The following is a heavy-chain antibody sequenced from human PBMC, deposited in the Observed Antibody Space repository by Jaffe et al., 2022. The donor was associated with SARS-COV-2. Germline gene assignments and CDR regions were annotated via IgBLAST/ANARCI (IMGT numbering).Heavy chain of an antibody. CDR3: ARVYRSVSGYYHKDYYYMDV. J-gene: IGHJ6*03. V-gene: IGHV3-74*01. CDR2: INSDGSST. CDR1: GFTFSSYW. D-gene: IGHD3-22*01. Sequence: EVQLVESGGGLVQPGGSLRLSCAASGFTFSSYWMHWVRQAPGKGLVWVSRINSDGSSTSYADSVKGRFTISRDNAKNTLYLQMNSLRAEDTAVYYCARVYRSVSGYYHKDYYYMDVWGKGTTVTVSS.